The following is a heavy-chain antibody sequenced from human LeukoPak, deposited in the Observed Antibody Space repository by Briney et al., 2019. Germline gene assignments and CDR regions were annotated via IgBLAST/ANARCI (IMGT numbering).Heavy chain of an antibody. CDR2: INPSGGST. CDR3: ARVYGSGSLYYYGMDV. V-gene: IGHV1-46*01. CDR1: GYTFTSYY. D-gene: IGHD3-10*01. J-gene: IGHJ6*02. Sequence: ASVKVSCKASGYTFTSYYMHWVRQAPGQGLEWMGIINPSGGSTSYAQKFQGRVTMTRDMSTSTVYMELSSLRSEDTAVYYCARVYGSGSLYYYGMDVWGQGTAVTVSS.